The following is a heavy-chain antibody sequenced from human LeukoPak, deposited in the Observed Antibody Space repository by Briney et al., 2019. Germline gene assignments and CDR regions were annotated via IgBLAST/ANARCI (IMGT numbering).Heavy chain of an antibody. CDR1: GYTFTGYY. CDR3: ARDKATVTTPYFDY. D-gene: IGHD4-17*01. V-gene: IGHV1-2*02. Sequence: ASVKVSCKASGYTFTGYYMHWVRQAPGQGLEWMGWINLNSGGTNYAQKFQGRVTMTRDTSITTAYMELSRLRSDATAVYYCARDKATVTTPYFDYWGQGTLVTVSS. CDR2: INLNSGGT. J-gene: IGHJ4*02.